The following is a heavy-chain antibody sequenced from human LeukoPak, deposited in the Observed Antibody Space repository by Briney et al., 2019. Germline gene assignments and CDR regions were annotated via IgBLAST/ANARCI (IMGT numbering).Heavy chain of an antibody. CDR3: ARWRGAGGGYYYGMDV. J-gene: IGHJ6*02. CDR2: INPSGGGT. V-gene: IGHV1-46*01. Sequence: GASVKVSCKASGYTFTSYYMHWVRQAPGQGLEWMGIINPSGGGTSYAQKFQGRVTMTRDTSTSTVYMELSSLRSEDTAVYYCARWRGAGGGYYYGMDVWGQGTTVAVSS. CDR1: GYTFTSYY. D-gene: IGHD3-3*01.